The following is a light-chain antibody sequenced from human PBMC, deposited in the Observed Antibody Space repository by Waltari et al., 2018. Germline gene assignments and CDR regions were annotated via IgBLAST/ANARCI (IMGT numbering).Light chain of an antibody. CDR1: SLRTYY. J-gene: IGLJ2*01. CDR2: GKN. CDR3: NTRDMGGDVV. Sequence: SSELSQDPAVSVALGQTVRITCQGDSLRTYYASWSRQKPGQSPVLLIYGKNNRPTGIPNRFSASSAGNTAALTITGARAEDEADYYCNTRDMGGDVVFGGGTKLTVL. V-gene: IGLV3-19*01.